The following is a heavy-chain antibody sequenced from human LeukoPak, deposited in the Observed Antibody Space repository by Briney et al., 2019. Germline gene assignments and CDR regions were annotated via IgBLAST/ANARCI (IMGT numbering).Heavy chain of an antibody. CDR3: ARNSSGWSFDY. J-gene: IGHJ4*01. D-gene: IGHD6-19*01. CDR1: GGSISSSSYY. Sequence: PSETLSLTCTVSGGSISSSSYYWGWIRQSPGKDLEWIGSIYYSGSTHYNPSLKSRVTISVDTSKKQFSLKLSSVTAADTAVYYCARNSSGWSFDYWGQGTLVTVSS. V-gene: IGHV4-39*01. CDR2: IYYSGST.